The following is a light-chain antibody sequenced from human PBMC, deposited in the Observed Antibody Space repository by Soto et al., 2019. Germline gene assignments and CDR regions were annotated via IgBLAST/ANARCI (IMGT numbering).Light chain of an antibody. V-gene: IGKV2-28*01. CDR2: LGS. Sequence: DTVMTQSPLSLPVTPGEPASISCRSSQSLLHSNGYNYLDWYLQKPGQSPQLLIYLGSSRASGVPDRFSGSVSGTDFTLKISRVEAEDVGFYYCMQSLHTPRTFGQGTNVVIK. CDR3: MQSLHTPRT. CDR1: QSLLHSNGYNY. J-gene: IGKJ1*01.